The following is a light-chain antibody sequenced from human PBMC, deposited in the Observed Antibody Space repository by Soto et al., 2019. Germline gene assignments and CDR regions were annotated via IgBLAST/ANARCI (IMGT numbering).Light chain of an antibody. CDR1: QSVLYSSNNKNY. CDR3: QQYYSTPPT. Sequence: DIVMTQSPDSLAVSLGERATINCKSSQSVLYSSNNKNYLAWYQQKPGQPPQLLIYWASTRESGVPDRFSGTGSGPDLTLAISYPQAGDVAVYYCQQYYSTPPTFGGGPKVEIK. CDR2: WAS. V-gene: IGKV4-1*01. J-gene: IGKJ4*01.